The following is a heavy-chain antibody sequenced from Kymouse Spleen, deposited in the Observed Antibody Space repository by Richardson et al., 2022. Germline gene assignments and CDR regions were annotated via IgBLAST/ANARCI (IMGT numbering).Heavy chain of an antibody. Sequence: EVQLVESGGGLVKPGGSLRLSCAASGFTFSSYSMNWVRQAPGKGLEWVSSISSSSSYIYYADSVKGRFTISRDNAKNSLYLQMNSLRAEDTAVYYCARDLYSSSWYEGTLYYYYYGMDVWGQGTTVTVSS. V-gene: IGHV3-21*03. D-gene: IGHD6-13*01. J-gene: IGHJ6*02. CDR1: GFTFSSYS. CDR2: ISSSSSYI. CDR3: ARDLYSSSWYEGTLYYYYYGMDV.